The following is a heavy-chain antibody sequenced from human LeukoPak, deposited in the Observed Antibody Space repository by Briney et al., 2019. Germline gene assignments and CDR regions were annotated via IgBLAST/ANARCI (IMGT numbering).Heavy chain of an antibody. Sequence: SETLSLTCTASGDSFSRRSSYWGWLRQPPGKGLEWIGSISYSGSTSYYPSLKSRVTISVDTSKSQFSLKLTSVTAADTAVYYCAGDGDTLNWFFYWGQGTLVTVSS. D-gene: IGHD3-10*01. CDR1: GDSFSRRSSY. CDR2: ISYSGST. J-gene: IGHJ4*02. V-gene: IGHV4-39*07. CDR3: AGDGDTLNWFFY.